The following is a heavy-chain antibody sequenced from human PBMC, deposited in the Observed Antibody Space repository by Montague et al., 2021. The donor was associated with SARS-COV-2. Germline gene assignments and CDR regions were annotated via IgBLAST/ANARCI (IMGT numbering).Heavy chain of an antibody. J-gene: IGHJ3*02. D-gene: IGHD3-9*01. CDR3: ASSGITLTGLDAFDI. Sequence: CAISGDSVSSKSVAWSWIRQSPSRGLEWLGRTYYRSKWDSDYAESVKRRLVITPDTSKNQVSLQLNSVIPEDTAVYFCASSGITLTGLDAFDIWGQGTMVTVS. CDR2: TYYRSKWDS. V-gene: IGHV6-1*01. CDR1: GDSVSSKSVA.